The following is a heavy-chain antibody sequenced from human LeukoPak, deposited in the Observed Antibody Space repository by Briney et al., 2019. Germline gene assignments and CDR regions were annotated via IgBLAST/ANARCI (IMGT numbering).Heavy chain of an antibody. V-gene: IGHV1-18*01. J-gene: IGHJ4*02. CDR3: ARVGHREEDHFDY. D-gene: IGHD5-24*01. Sequence: ASVKVSCKASGYTFTTYGISWVRQAPGQGLEWMGWISGYNGNTNYAQKFQGRVTMTTDTSTTTAYMDVRSLRSDDTAVYYCARVGHREEDHFDYSGQGSLVTVSS. CDR1: GYTFTTYG. CDR2: ISGYNGNT.